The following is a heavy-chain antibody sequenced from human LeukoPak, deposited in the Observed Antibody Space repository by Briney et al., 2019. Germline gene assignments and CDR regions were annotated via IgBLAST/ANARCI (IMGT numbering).Heavy chain of an antibody. Sequence: ASMTVSCQSSGYTFTGYYLHWVRPPPGQGLEWMGRINLNSGGTNYAQKFQGRVTLTRDTSISTAYMDLNRLTSDDTAVYYCARDGFSSAWNDYWGQGTLVTVFS. D-gene: IGHD6-19*01. CDR2: INLNSGGT. V-gene: IGHV1-2*06. CDR1: GYTFTGYY. J-gene: IGHJ4*02. CDR3: ARDGFSSAWNDY.